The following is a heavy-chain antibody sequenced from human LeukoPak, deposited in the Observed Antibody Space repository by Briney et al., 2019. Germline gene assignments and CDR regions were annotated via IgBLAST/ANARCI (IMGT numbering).Heavy chain of an antibody. V-gene: IGHV1-18*01. J-gene: IGHJ3*02. Sequence: ASVKVSCKASGYTFTSYGISWVRQAPGQGLEWMGWISAYNGNTNYAQKLQGRVTMTTDTSTSTAYMELRSLRSDDTAVYYCACQYSSSRHDAFDIWGQGTMVTVSS. CDR2: ISAYNGNT. CDR3: ACQYSSSRHDAFDI. CDR1: GYTFTSYG. D-gene: IGHD6-6*01.